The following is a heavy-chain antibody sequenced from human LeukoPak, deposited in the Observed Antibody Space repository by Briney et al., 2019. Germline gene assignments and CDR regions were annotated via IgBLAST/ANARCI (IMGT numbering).Heavy chain of an antibody. J-gene: IGHJ5*02. CDR2: INHSGST. V-gene: IGHV4-34*01. CDR3: ARGRSPPSGSWYLSLLNWFDP. Sequence: PSETLSLTCAVYGGSFSGYYWSWIRQPPGKGLEWIGEINHSGSTNYNPSLKSRVTISVDASKNQFSLKLSSVTAADTAVYYCARGRSPPSGSWYLSLLNWFDPWGQGTLVTVSS. D-gene: IGHD6-13*01. CDR1: GGSFSGYY.